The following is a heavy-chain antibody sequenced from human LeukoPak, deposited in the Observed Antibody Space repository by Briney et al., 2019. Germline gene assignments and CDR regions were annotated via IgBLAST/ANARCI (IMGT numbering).Heavy chain of an antibody. J-gene: IGHJ3*02. CDR2: IKQDGSEK. CDR1: GFTFSSYW. CDR3: ARDWRVPAGLEAFDI. Sequence: GGSLRLSCAASGFTFSSYWMSWVRQAPGKGLEWVANIKQDGSEKYYVDSVKGRFTISRDNAKNSLYLQMNSLRAEDTAVYYCARDWRVPAGLEAFDIWGQGTMLTVSS. V-gene: IGHV3-7*01. D-gene: IGHD2-2*01.